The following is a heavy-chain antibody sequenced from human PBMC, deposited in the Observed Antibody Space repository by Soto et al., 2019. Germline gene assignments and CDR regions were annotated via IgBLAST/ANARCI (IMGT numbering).Heavy chain of an antibody. J-gene: IGHJ4*02. CDR1: GYTFTRSG. V-gene: IGHV1-18*01. Sequence: ASVKVSCKASGYTFTRSGISWVRQAPGQGLEWMGWISAYNGNTNYAQKLQGRVTMTTDTSTSTAYMELRSLRSDDTAVYYCARDSVDIAVAGCWGQGTLVTVSS. D-gene: IGHD6-19*01. CDR2: ISAYNGNT. CDR3: ARDSVDIAVAGC.